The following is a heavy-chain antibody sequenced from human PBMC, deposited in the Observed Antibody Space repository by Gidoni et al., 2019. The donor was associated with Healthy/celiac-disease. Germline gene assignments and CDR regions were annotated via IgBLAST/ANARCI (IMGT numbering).Heavy chain of an antibody. D-gene: IGHD6-19*01. J-gene: IGHJ4*02. V-gene: IGHV3-30*03. CDR3: ATIAVAGTRDY. CDR1: GFTFSSYG. CDR2: ISYDGSNK. Sequence: QVQLVESGGGVVQPGRSLRLSCAASGFTFSSYGMHWVRQAPGKGLEGVAVISYDGSNKYDADSVKGRFTISRDNSKNTLYLQMNSLRAEDTAVYYCATIAVAGTRDYWGQGTLVTVSS.